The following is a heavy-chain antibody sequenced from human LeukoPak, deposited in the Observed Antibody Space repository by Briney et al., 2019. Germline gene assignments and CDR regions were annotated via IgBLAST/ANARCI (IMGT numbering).Heavy chain of an antibody. CDR3: ARLEVNTVPN. Sequence: GGSLRLFCAASGFTFRSYSMNWVRQAPGKGLEWVSYISSSSSTIYYADSVKGRFTISRDNAKNSLYLQMNSLRSEDTAVYYCARLEVNTVPNWGQGTLVTVSS. CDR1: GFTFRSYS. J-gene: IGHJ4*02. CDR2: ISSSSSTI. V-gene: IGHV3-48*01. D-gene: IGHD1-1*01.